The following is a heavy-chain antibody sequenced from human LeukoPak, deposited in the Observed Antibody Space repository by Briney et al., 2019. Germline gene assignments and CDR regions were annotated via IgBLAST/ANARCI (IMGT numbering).Heavy chain of an antibody. CDR2: IYSGGST. CDR1: GFTVSSNY. Sequence: PGGSLRLSCAASGFTVSSNYMSWVRQAPGKGLEWVSVIYSGGSTYYADSVKGRFTISRDNSKNTLYLQMNSLRAEDTAVYYCARGKSVLRYFDWLRPGAYFDYWGQGTLVTVSS. J-gene: IGHJ4*02. V-gene: IGHV3-66*01. CDR3: ARGKSVLRYFDWLRPGAYFDY. D-gene: IGHD3-9*01.